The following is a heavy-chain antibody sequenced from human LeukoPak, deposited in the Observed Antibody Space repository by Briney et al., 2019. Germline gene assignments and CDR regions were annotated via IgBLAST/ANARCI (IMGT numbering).Heavy chain of an antibody. CDR2: MNPNSGNT. CDR1: GYTFTSYD. CDR3: ARGHRYYYDSSGYYYDY. D-gene: IGHD3-22*01. Sequence: ASVKVSCKASGYTFTSYDINWVRQATGQGLEWMGWMNPNSGNTGYAQKFQGRVTMTRNTSISTAYMELSSLRSEDTAVYYCARGHRYYYDSSGYYYDYWGQETLVTVSS. J-gene: IGHJ4*02. V-gene: IGHV1-8*01.